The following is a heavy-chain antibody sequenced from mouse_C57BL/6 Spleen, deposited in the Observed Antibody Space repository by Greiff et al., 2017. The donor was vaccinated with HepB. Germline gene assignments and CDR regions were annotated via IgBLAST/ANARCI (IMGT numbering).Heavy chain of an antibody. D-gene: IGHD2-1*01. V-gene: IGHV1-15*01. J-gene: IGHJ2*01. CDR3: TRGGFYYGNYRYFDY. Sequence: VQLVESGAELVRPGASVTLSCKASGYTFTDYEMHWVKQTPVHGLEWIGAIDPETGGTAYNQKFKGKAILTADKSSSTAYMELRSLTYEDSAVYYCTRGGFYYGNYRYFDYWGQGTTLTVSS. CDR1: GYTFTDYE. CDR2: IDPETGGT.